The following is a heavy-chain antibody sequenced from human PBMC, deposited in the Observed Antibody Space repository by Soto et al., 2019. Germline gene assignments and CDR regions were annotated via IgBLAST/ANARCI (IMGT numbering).Heavy chain of an antibody. CDR1: GDSLSGGDYF. CDR3: ARVPFDYGDSESAAHLNFDN. J-gene: IGHJ4*02. V-gene: IGHV4-30-4*01. CDR2: ISYRGTT. Sequence: SETLSLTCTVSGDSLSGGDYFWSWVRQPPGKGLEWIGYISYRGTTSYNPSLESRLTISVDTSKNQFALKVRSVTAADTALYYCARVPFDYGDSESAAHLNFDNWGQGTLVTVSS. D-gene: IGHD4-17*01.